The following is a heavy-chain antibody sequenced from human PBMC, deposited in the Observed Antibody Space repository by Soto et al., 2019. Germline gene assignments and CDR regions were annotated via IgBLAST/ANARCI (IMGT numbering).Heavy chain of an antibody. Sequence: SETLSLTCAVYGGSSSGHYWSWIRQSPGKGLEWIGEINHSGSTNYNPSLKSRVTISVDTSKKQFSLKLSSVNAADTAVYYCARVLWLGELLRIFDYWGQGDLVTVSS. CDR1: GGSSSGHY. D-gene: IGHD3-10*01. J-gene: IGHJ4*02. V-gene: IGHV4-34*01. CDR2: INHSGST. CDR3: ARVLWLGELLRIFDY.